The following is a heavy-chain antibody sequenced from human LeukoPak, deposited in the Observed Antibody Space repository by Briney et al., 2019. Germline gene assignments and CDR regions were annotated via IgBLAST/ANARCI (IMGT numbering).Heavy chain of an antibody. CDR1: GFTFGDYY. V-gene: IGHV3-11*01. CDR3: ARYRVITNDYFDS. J-gene: IGHJ4*02. D-gene: IGHD3-16*01. CDR2: ISNSGNTI. Sequence: GGCLRLSCAASGFTFGDYYMTWIRQAPGKGLEWVSYISNSGNTIKEADSVKGRFTISRDNAQNSLFLQMKSLRAEDTAVYYCARYRVITNDYFDSWGQGTLVTVSS.